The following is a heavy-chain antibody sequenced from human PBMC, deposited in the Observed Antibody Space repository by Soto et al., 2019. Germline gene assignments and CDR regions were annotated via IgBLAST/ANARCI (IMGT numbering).Heavy chain of an antibody. CDR2: TYHSGST. CDR3: ARAHYGASGYGMDV. CDR1: GGSISSGGYS. V-gene: IGHV4-30-2*01. J-gene: IGHJ6*02. Sequence: QLQLQESGSGLVKPSQTLSLTCAVSGGSISSGGYSWSWIRQPPGKGLEWIGYTYHSGSTYYNPSLKSRVTISVDRSKNQFSLKLSSVTAADTAVYYCARAHYGASGYGMDVWGQGTTVTVSS. D-gene: IGHD4-17*01.